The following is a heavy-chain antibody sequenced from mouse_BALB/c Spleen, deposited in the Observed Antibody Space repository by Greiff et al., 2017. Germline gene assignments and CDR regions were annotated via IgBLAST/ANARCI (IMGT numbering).Heavy chain of an antibody. D-gene: IGHD1-1*01. J-gene: IGHJ3*01. CDR2: IYPSDSYT. CDR3: TSYYGAY. Sequence: QVQLQQPGAELVRPGASVKLSCKASGYTFTSYWINWVKQRPGQGLEWIGNIYPSDSYTNYNQKFKDKATLTVDKSSSTAYMQLSSPTSEDSAVYYCTSYYGAYRGQGTLVTVSA. V-gene: IGHV1-69*02. CDR1: GYTFTSYW.